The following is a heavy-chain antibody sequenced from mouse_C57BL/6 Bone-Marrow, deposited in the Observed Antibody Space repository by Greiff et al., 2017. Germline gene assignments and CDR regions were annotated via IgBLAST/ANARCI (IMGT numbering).Heavy chain of an antibody. J-gene: IGHJ2*01. D-gene: IGHD2-12*01. Sequence: EVKLVESGGDLVKPGGSLKLSCAASGFTFSSYGMSWVRQTPDKRLEWVATISSGGSYTYYPDSVKGRFTISRDKAKNTLYLQMSSLKSEDTAMYYCARHNPIYTYCDYWGQGTTLTVAS. CDR1: GFTFSSYG. V-gene: IGHV5-6*01. CDR3: ARHNPIYTYCDY. CDR2: ISSGGSYT.